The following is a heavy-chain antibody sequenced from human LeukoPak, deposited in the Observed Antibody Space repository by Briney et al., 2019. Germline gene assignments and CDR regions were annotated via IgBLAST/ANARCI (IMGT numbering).Heavy chain of an antibody. CDR2: ISSNGGST. J-gene: IGHJ4*02. Sequence: GGSXRLSCSASGFTFSSYAMHWVRQXPGKGLEYVSAISSNGGSTYYADSVKGRFTISRDNSKNTLYLQMSSLRPEDTAVYYCVKGIVVVTARAFDYWGQGTLVTVFS. V-gene: IGHV3-64D*06. CDR1: GFTFSSYA. CDR3: VKGIVVVTARAFDY. D-gene: IGHD2-21*02.